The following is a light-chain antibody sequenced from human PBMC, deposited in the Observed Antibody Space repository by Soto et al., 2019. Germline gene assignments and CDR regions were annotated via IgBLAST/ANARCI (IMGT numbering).Light chain of an antibody. V-gene: IGKV1-5*01. Sequence: DIQMTQSPSTLSASVGDRVTITCRASQIISNWLAWYQQKPGKAPKLLIYGGSSLESGVPSRFSGSGSGTEFSLTISSLQTDDFAIYYCQQYNSYFWTFGQGTKVEI. CDR3: QQYNSYFWT. J-gene: IGKJ1*01. CDR2: GGS. CDR1: QIISNW.